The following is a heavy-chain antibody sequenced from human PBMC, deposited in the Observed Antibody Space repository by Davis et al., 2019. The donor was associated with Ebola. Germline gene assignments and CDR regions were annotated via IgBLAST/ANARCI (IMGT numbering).Heavy chain of an antibody. J-gene: IGHJ5*02. V-gene: IGHV5-51*01. CDR3: ARRIAAAKWWFDP. Sequence: GESLKISCKGSGYSFTTYWIGWVRQMPGKGLEWMGIIYPDDSDTRYSPSFQGQVTISADKSISTAYLQWSSLKASDTAMYYCARRIAAAKWWFDPWGQGTLVTVSS. CDR2: IYPDDSDT. D-gene: IGHD6-13*01. CDR1: GYSFTTYW.